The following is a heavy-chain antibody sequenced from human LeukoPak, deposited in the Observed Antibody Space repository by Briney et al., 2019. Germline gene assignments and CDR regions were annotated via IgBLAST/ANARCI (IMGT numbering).Heavy chain of an antibody. J-gene: IGHJ2*01. V-gene: IGHV4-59*01. Sequence: PSETLSLICTVFGGPISSYYWRWIRQPPGKGLEWIGYIYYSGSTNYNPSLKSRLTISVDTRNNQFSLKLSSVTAADTAVYYCARDLRGPLLYFGLWGRGTLVTVSS. CDR1: GGPISSYY. CDR2: IYYSGST. D-gene: IGHD3-10*01. CDR3: ARDLRGPLLYFGL.